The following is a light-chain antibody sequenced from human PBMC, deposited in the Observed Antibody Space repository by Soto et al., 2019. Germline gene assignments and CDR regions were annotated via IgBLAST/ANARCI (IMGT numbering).Light chain of an antibody. Sequence: QSALTQPPSASGSPGQSVTISCTGTSSDVGGYNYVSWYQQHPGKAPKLIIFEVNNRPSGISNRFTGSKSGNTASLTISGLQVEDEALYFCSSYTSASALGIFGGGTKVTVL. V-gene: IGLV2-14*01. CDR2: EVN. J-gene: IGLJ2*01. CDR3: SSYTSASALGI. CDR1: SSDVGGYNY.